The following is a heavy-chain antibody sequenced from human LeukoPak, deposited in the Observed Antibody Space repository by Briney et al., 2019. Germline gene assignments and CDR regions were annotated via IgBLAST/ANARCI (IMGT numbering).Heavy chain of an antibody. CDR2: IYSGST. V-gene: IGHV4-59*01. CDR3: ARDRSRYSSTWGFDY. D-gene: IGHD6-13*01. J-gene: IGHJ4*02. Sequence: PSETLSLTCSVSGGSISSYYWSWIRQPPGKRLEWIGYIYSGSTNYNPSLKSRVTISVDTSKNQFSLKLTSVTAADTAVYYCARDRSRYSSTWGFDYWGQGTLVTVSS. CDR1: GGSISSYY.